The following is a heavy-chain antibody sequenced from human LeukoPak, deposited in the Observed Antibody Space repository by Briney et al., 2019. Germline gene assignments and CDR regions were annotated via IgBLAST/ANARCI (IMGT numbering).Heavy chain of an antibody. V-gene: IGHV3-23*01. CDR3: AKDETGYLGYYFDY. CDR1: GFTFSSYA. CDR2: ISGSGGST. Sequence: PGGSLRLSCVVSGFTFSSYAMSWVRQAPGKGLEWVSAISGSGGSTCYADSVKGRFTISRDNSKNTLYLQMNSLRAEDTAVYYCAKDETGYLGYYFDYWGQGTLVTVSS. D-gene: IGHD3-9*01. J-gene: IGHJ4*02.